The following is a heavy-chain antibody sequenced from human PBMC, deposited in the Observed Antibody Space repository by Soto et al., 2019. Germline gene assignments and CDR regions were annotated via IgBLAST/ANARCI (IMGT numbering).Heavy chain of an antibody. Sequence: SETLSLTCTVSGGSISSSSYYWGWIRQPPGKGLEWIGSIYYSGSTYYNPSLKSRVTISVDTSKNQFSLKLSSVTAADTAVYYCARDPYSSSWSHRHWFDPWGQGTLVTVSS. D-gene: IGHD6-13*01. CDR3: ARDPYSSSWSHRHWFDP. V-gene: IGHV4-39*02. CDR1: GGSISSSSYY. J-gene: IGHJ5*02. CDR2: IYYSGST.